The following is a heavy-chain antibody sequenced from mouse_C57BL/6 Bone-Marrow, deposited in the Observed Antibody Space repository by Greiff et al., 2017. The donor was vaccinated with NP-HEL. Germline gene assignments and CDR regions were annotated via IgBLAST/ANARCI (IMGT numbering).Heavy chain of an antibody. D-gene: IGHD2-2*01. CDR2: IYPGNSDT. CDR3: TTLWLRYWYFDV. Sequence: EVQLQQSGTVLARPGASVKMSCKTSGYTFTSYWMHWVKQRPGQGLEWIGAIYPGNSDTSYNQKFKGKAKLPAVTSASTAYMELSSLANEDSAVYYCTTLWLRYWYFDVWGTGTTVTVSS. J-gene: IGHJ1*03. CDR1: GYTFTSYW. V-gene: IGHV1-5*01.